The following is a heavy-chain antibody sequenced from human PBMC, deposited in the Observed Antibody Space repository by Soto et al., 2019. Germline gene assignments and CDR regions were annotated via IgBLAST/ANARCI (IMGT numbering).Heavy chain of an antibody. V-gene: IGHV4-59*11. CDR2: IYYNGNT. D-gene: IGHD7-27*01. CDR3: XXXNWYSEY. CDR1: GGSISNHY. J-gene: IGHJ4*02. Sequence: QVQLQESGPGLVKPSETLSLTCTVSGGSISNHYWSWIRQPPGKGLEWIGYIYYNGNTNYNPSLKSRVTXXXXXXXXXXXXXXXXXXXXXXXXXXXXXXNWYSEYWGQGTLVTVSS.